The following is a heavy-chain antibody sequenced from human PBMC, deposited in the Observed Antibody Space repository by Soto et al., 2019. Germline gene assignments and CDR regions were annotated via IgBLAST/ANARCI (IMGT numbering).Heavy chain of an antibody. V-gene: IGHV1-69*01. Sequence: QVQLVQSGAEVKKPGSSVKVSCKASGGTFSSYAISWVRQAPGQGLEWMGGIIPIFGTANYAQKFQGRVTITADESTSTAYMELSSLRSEYTAVYYFASLYGEYCSGGSCYPSVPYYFDYWGQGTLVTVSS. D-gene: IGHD2-15*01. CDR3: ASLYGEYCSGGSCYPSVPYYFDY. J-gene: IGHJ4*02. CDR2: IIPIFGTA. CDR1: GGTFSSYA.